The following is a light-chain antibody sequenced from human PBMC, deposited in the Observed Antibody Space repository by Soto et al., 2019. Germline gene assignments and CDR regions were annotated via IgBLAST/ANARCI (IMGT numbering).Light chain of an antibody. J-gene: IGKJ1*01. CDR2: GAS. CDR1: QSVSSN. Sequence: EIVMTQSPATLSVSPGERATLSCRASQSVSSNLAWYQQKPGQAPRLPIYGASTRATGIPARFGGSGSGTDLTLTISSLQSADFEVYYCQQYNLWPQTFGQGTNVEIK. V-gene: IGKV3-15*01. CDR3: QQYNLWPQT.